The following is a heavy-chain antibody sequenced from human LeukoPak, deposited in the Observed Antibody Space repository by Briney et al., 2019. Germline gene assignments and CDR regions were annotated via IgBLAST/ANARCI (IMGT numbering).Heavy chain of an antibody. J-gene: IGHJ6*03. D-gene: IGHD2-8*01. CDR3: AKAGANYYYSYMDV. CDR2: IYSGGST. CDR1: EFSVGSNY. V-gene: IGHV3-53*01. Sequence: GGSLRLSCAASEFSVGSNYMTWVRQAPGKGLEWVSLIYSGGSTYYADSVKGRFTISRDNSKNTLYLQMNSLRAEDTAVYYCAKAGANYYYSYMDVWGKGTTVTVSS.